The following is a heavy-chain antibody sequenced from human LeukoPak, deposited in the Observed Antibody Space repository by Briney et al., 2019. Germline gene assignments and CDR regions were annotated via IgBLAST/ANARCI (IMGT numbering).Heavy chain of an antibody. CDR1: GYTFTGYY. V-gene: IGHV1-2*02. CDR3: ARSVAVAGSPLGY. CDR2: INPNSGGT. D-gene: IGHD6-19*01. Sequence: ASVKVSCKASGYTFTGYYMHWVRQAPGQGLEWMGWINPNSGGTNYAQKFQGRVTMTRDTSISTAYMELSSLRSDDTAVYYCARSVAVAGSPLGYWGQGTLVTVSS. J-gene: IGHJ4*02.